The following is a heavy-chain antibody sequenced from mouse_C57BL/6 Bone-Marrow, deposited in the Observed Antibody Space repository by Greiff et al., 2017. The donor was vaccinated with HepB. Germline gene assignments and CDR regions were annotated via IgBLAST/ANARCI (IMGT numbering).Heavy chain of an antibody. D-gene: IGHD1-1*01. Sequence: EVQGVESGEGLVKPGGSLKLSCAASGFTFSSYAMSWVRQTPEKRLEWVAYISSGGDYIYYADTVKGRFTISRDNARNTLYLQMSSLKSEDTAMYYCTRGGYGSSYVDYWGQGTTLTVSS. V-gene: IGHV5-9-1*02. CDR2: ISSGGDYI. J-gene: IGHJ2*01. CDR1: GFTFSSYA. CDR3: TRGGYGSSYVDY.